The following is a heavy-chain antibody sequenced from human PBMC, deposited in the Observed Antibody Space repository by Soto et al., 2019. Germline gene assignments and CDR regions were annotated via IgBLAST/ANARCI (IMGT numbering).Heavy chain of an antibody. D-gene: IGHD3-9*01. CDR1: GGSISSGGYS. J-gene: IGHJ4*02. Sequence: SETLSLTCAVSGGSISSGGYSWSWIRQPPGKGLEWIGYIYHSGSTYYNPSLKSRVTISVDRSKNQFSLKLSSVTAADTAVYYCARVTILGDYFDYWGQGTLVTVSS. V-gene: IGHV4-30-2*01. CDR3: ARVTILGDYFDY. CDR2: IYHSGST.